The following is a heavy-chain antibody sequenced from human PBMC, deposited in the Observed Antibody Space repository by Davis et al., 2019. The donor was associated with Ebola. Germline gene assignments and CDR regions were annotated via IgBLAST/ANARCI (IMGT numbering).Heavy chain of an antibody. J-gene: IGHJ5*02. CDR1: GGSFSGYY. D-gene: IGHD3-10*01. V-gene: IGHV4-34*01. Sequence: MPSETLSLTCAVYGGSFSGYYWSWIRQPPGKGLEWIGEIYHSGSTNYNPSLKSRVTISVDKSKNQFSLKLSSVTAADTAVYYCARQLLWFGELPSHWFDPWGQGTLVTVSS. CDR2: IYHSGST. CDR3: ARQLLWFGELPSHWFDP.